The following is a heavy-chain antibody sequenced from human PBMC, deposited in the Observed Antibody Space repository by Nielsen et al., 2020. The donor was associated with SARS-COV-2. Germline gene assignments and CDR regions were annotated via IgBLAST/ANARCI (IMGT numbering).Heavy chain of an antibody. D-gene: IGHD1-26*01. CDR2: IYYSGST. J-gene: IGHJ4*02. V-gene: IGHV4-39*01. CDR1: GGSISSSSYY. CDR3: ARAKYSGSYRYYFDY. Sequence: GSLRLSCTVSGGSISSSSYYWGWIRQPPGKGLEWIGSIYYSGSTYYNPSLKSRVTISVDTSKNQFFLKLSSVTAADTAVYYCARAKYSGSYRYYFDYRGQGTLVTVSS.